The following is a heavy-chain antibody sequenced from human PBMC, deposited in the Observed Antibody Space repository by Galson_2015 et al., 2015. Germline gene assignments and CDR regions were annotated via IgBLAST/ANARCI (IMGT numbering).Heavy chain of an antibody. V-gene: IGHV3-33*01. Sequence: SLRLSCAASGFTFSSYGMHWVRQAPGKGLEWVAVTWYDGSNKYYADSVKGRFTISRDNSKNTLYLQMNSLRAEDTAVYYCARLRIPAGKPVEMATTEFDYWGQETLVTVSS. CDR2: TWYDGSNK. J-gene: IGHJ4*02. CDR3: ARLRIPAGKPVEMATTEFDY. CDR1: GFTFSSYG. D-gene: IGHD5-24*01.